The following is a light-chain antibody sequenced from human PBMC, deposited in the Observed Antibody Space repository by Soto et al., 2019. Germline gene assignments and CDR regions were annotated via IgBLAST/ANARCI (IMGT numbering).Light chain of an antibody. CDR3: SAYTVSRTYV. Sequence: QSVLTQPASVSGSPGQSITISCTGTSSDVGAYNFVSWHQQHPGKAPKLMIYNVYDRPSGISYRFSGSKSGNTASLTISGLQGEDEADYHCSAYTVSRTYVFGTGTKLTVL. CDR2: NVY. J-gene: IGLJ1*01. V-gene: IGLV2-14*03. CDR1: SSDVGAYNF.